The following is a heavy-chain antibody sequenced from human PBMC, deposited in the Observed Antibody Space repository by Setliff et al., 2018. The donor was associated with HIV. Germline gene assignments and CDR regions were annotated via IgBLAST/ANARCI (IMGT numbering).Heavy chain of an antibody. CDR3: ASHFGYSTSPSCEGY. CDR1: GFTFSSYD. V-gene: IGHV3-13*01. D-gene: IGHD2-2*01. Sequence: PGGSLRLSCAASGFTFSSYDRHWVRQDTGKGLEWGSAIGTAGDTYYPGSVKGRFTISRENAKNSLYLQMNSLRAEDTALYYCASHFGYSTSPSCEGYWGPAALFTVSS. J-gene: IGHJ4*02. CDR2: IGTAGDT.